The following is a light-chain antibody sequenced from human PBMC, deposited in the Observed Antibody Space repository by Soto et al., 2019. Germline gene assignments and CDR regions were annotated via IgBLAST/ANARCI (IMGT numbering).Light chain of an antibody. CDR3: ASKAGSSRHVV. Sequence: QSVLTQPPSASGSPGQSVTISCTGSRSDIGDSNYVSWYQQHPRKAPKLIISEVINRPSGVPDRFSASKSGNTASLTISGLQAEDEADYYCASKAGSSRHVVFGGGTKLNVL. V-gene: IGLV2-8*01. CDR1: RSDIGDSNY. CDR2: EVI. J-gene: IGLJ2*01.